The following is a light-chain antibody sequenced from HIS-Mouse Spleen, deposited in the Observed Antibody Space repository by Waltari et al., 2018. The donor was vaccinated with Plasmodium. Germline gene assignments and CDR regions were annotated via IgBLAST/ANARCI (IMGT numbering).Light chain of an antibody. J-gene: IGLJ3*02. CDR2: DDS. V-gene: IGLV3-21*02. CDR3: QVWDSSSDHRV. CDR1: NIGSTS. Sequence: SYVLTQPPSVSVAPGQTARITCGGNNIGSTSVHWYQQKPGQAPVLVVYDDSDRPSWIPERFSGSNSGNTATLTISRVEAGDEADYYCQVWDSSSDHRVFGGGTKLTVL.